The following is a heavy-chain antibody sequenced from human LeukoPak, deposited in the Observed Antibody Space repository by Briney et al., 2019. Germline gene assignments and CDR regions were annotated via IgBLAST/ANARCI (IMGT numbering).Heavy chain of an antibody. V-gene: IGHV4-4*07. CDR3: AREGDGLWFGEHHFDY. D-gene: IGHD3-10*01. CDR1: GGTISSYY. J-gene: IGHJ4*02. CDR2: IYTSGST. Sequence: SETLSLTCTVSGGTISSYYWSWIRQPAGKGLEWIGRIYTSGSTNYNPSLKSRVTMSVDTSKNQFSLKLSSVTAADTAVYYCAREGDGLWFGEHHFDYWGQGTLVTVSS.